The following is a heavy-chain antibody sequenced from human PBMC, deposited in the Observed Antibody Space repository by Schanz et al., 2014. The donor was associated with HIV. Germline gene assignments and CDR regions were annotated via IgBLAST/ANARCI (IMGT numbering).Heavy chain of an antibody. Sequence: QVQLMESGGGVVQPGRSLRLSCAASGFTFNNYAMHWVRQAPGKGLEWVALIWYDGSYKYYADSVKGRFTLSRDNSKSTLYLQMSSLSAEDTAVYYCARDPEWAGSGYFDYWGQGTLVTVSS. CDR1: GFTFNNYA. J-gene: IGHJ4*02. V-gene: IGHV3-33*01. CDR3: ARDPEWAGSGYFDY. D-gene: IGHD3-22*01. CDR2: IWYDGSYK.